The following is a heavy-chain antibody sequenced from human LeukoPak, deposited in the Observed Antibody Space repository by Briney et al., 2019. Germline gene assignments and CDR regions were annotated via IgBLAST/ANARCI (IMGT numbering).Heavy chain of an antibody. Sequence: PGGSLRLSSTAFGFTYGDYAMNWVRQAPGKGLEWVSFIRSKAYGGTIEYAASVKGRFTISRDDSKTIAYLQMNSLKTEDTAAYYCTRDGSTAYSDYRLFDCSGHGTLVTVSS. J-gene: IGHJ4*01. CDR1: GFTYGDYA. D-gene: IGHD4-11*01. V-gene: IGHV3-49*04. CDR2: IRSKAYGGTI. CDR3: TRDGSTAYSDYRLFDC.